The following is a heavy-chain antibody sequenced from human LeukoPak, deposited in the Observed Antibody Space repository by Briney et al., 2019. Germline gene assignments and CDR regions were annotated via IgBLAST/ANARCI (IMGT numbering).Heavy chain of an antibody. Sequence: GGSLRLSCAASGFTFSSYSMNWVRQAPGKGLEWVSSITSHSSYIYYGDSVKGRFTISRDNAKNSLYPQMNSLRAEDTAVYYCARETLRSLALDYWGQGTLVTVSS. CDR1: GFTFSSYS. CDR2: ITSHSSYI. D-gene: IGHD5-12*01. CDR3: ARETLRSLALDY. V-gene: IGHV3-21*01. J-gene: IGHJ4*02.